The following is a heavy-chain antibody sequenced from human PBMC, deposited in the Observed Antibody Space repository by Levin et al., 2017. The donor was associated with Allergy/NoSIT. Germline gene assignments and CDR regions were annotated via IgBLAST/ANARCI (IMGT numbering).Heavy chain of an antibody. CDR2: IDPSDSYT. Sequence: HGESLKISCQASGYSFANYWITWVRQMPGKGLEWMGRIDPSDSYTDYSPSFQGHVTISADRSITTAYLHLSSLKASDNAIYYCARHYGGNSFRFRAFDIWGQGTMVTVSS. D-gene: IGHD4-23*01. CDR3: ARHYGGNSFRFRAFDI. J-gene: IGHJ3*02. V-gene: IGHV5-10-1*01. CDR1: GYSFANYW.